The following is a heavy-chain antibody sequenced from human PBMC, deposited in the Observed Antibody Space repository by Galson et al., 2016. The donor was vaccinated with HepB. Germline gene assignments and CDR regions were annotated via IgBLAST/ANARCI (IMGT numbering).Heavy chain of an antibody. J-gene: IGHJ4*02. Sequence: SLRLSCAGSGFSLSSHWMHWVRQGPGKGLEWVSRINSDGDRTNYADPVKGRFTISRDNAKNTLYLQMNSLRVEDTAVYYCARGDAPFRSTTYFDYWGQGTLVTASS. CDR3: ARGDAPFRSTTYFDY. D-gene: IGHD1-14*01. V-gene: IGHV3-74*01. CDR1: GFSLSSHW. CDR2: INSDGDRT.